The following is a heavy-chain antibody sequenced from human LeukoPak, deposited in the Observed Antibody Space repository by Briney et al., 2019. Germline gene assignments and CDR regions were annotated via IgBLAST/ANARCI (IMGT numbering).Heavy chain of an antibody. CDR1: GGSISSSNW. V-gene: IGHV4-4*02. Sequence: NPSGTLSLTCAVSGGSISSSNWWSWVRQPPGKGLEWIGEIYHSGSTYYNPSLESRVTISLDTSKNQFSLRLRSVTAADTAVYYRARSRIITSAGSYFDYWGQGVLVTVSS. J-gene: IGHJ4*02. D-gene: IGHD6-13*01. CDR3: ARSRIITSAGSYFDY. CDR2: IYHSGST.